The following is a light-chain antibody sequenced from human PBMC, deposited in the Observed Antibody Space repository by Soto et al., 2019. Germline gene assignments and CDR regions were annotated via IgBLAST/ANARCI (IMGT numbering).Light chain of an antibody. J-gene: IGLJ2*01. CDR1: SSDVGGFNY. CDR3: SSYTSSSAVV. CDR2: EVT. Sequence: QSALTQPASVSGSPGQSITISCTGTSSDVGGFNYVSWYQQNPGKAPKLIIYEVTNRPSGVSIRFSGSKSGNTASLTISGLQAEDEADYYCSSYTSSSAVVFGGGTKVTVL. V-gene: IGLV2-14*01.